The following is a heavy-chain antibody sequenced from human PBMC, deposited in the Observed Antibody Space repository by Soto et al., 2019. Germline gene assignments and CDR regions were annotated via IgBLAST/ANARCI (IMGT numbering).Heavy chain of an antibody. D-gene: IGHD3-3*01. Sequence: QLQLQESDPGLVKPSETLSLTCTVSGGSISSSSYYWGWIRQPPGKGREWIGSIYYSGSTYYNPSLKSRVTISVDTSKNQFSLKLSSVTAADTAVYYCARHVDTISGNFDPWGQGTLVTVSS. CDR1: GGSISSSSYY. V-gene: IGHV4-39*01. J-gene: IGHJ5*02. CDR3: ARHVDTISGNFDP. CDR2: IYYSGST.